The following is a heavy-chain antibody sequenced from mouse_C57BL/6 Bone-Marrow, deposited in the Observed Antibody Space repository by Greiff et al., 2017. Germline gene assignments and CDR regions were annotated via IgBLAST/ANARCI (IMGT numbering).Heavy chain of an antibody. CDR2: INPSSGYT. CDR3: ARVWYFDV. V-gene: IGHV1-4*01. Sequence: QVQLQQSGAELARPGASVKMSCKASGYTFTSYTMHWVKQRPGQGLEWIGHINPSSGYTKYNQKFKDKSTLTADKSSSTAYMQLSSLTSEDSAVYYWARVWYFDVWGTGTTVTGSA. CDR1: GYTFTSYT. J-gene: IGHJ1*03.